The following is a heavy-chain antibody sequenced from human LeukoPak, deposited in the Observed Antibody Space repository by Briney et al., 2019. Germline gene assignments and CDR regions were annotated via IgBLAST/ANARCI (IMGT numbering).Heavy chain of an antibody. V-gene: IGHV4-59*08. CDR1: GGSISNYY. D-gene: IGHD3-9*01. J-gene: IGHJ4*02. CDR2: IYYSGNT. Sequence: SETLSLTCTVSGGSISNYYWSWIRQPPGKGLEWIGYIYYSGNTNYNPPLKSRVTISVDTSKNQFSLKLSSVTAADTAVYYCARHDRYYDILTGYYRVYYFDYWGQGTLVTVSS. CDR3: ARHDRYYDILTGYYRVYYFDY.